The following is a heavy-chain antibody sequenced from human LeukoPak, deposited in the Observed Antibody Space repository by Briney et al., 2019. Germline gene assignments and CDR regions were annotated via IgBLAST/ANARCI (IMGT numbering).Heavy chain of an antibody. V-gene: IGHV3-21*01. CDR2: ISSSSSYI. CDR3: ARDGGPRGPLHLDY. Sequence: GGSLRLSCAVSGFTFSSYWMHWVRQAPGKGLVWVSSISSSSSYIYYADSVKGRFTISRDNAKNSLYLQMNSLRAEDTAVYYCARDGGPRGPLHLDYWGQGTLVTVSS. J-gene: IGHJ4*02. CDR1: GFTFSSYW. D-gene: IGHD2-15*01.